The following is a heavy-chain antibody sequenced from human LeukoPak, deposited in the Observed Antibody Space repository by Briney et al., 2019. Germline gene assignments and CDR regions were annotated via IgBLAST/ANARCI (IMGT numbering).Heavy chain of an antibody. CDR2: ISAYNGNT. CDR3: ARAIKEYYYDSSGCYYFDY. CDR1: GYTFTSYG. D-gene: IGHD3-22*01. V-gene: IGHV1-18*01. Sequence: VASVKVSCKASGYTFTSYGISWVRQAPGQGIEWMGWISAYNGNTNYAQKLQGRVAMTTDTSTSTAYMELRSLRSDDTAVYYCARAIKEYYYDSSGCYYFDYWGQGTLVTVSS. J-gene: IGHJ4*02.